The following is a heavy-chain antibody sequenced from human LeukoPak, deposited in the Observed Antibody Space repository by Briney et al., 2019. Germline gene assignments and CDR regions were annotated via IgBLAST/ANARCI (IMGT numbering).Heavy chain of an antibody. Sequence: ASVKVSCKASGYRFANDAISWVRQAPGQGLEHMGWIRAYNGKANYAQRLQGRVTMTTETSTSTAYMELRSLRSDDTAVYYCARDPGQYYDILTGYYTPYYFDYWGQGTLVTVSS. CDR2: IRAYNGKA. D-gene: IGHD3-9*01. CDR1: GYRFANDA. J-gene: IGHJ4*02. V-gene: IGHV1-18*01. CDR3: ARDPGQYYDILTGYYTPYYFDY.